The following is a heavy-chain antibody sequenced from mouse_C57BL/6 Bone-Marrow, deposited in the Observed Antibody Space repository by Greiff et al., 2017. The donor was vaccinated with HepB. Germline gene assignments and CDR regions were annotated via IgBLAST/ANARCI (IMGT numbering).Heavy chain of an antibody. CDR2: IYPGSGST. CDR3: AINYYGPWYFDV. V-gene: IGHV1-55*01. J-gene: IGHJ1*03. D-gene: IGHD1-2*01. CDR1: GYTFTSYW. Sequence: VQLQHPGAELVKPGASVKMSCKASGYTFTSYWITWVKQRPGQGLEWIGDIYPGSGSTNYNEKFKSKATLTVDTSSSTAYMQLSSLTSEDSAVYYCAINYYGPWYFDVWGTGTTVTVSS.